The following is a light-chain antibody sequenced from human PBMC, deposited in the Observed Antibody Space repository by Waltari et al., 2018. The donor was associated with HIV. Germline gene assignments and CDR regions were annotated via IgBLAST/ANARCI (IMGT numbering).Light chain of an antibody. CDR2: DAY. CDR3: QKSSNWPRK. J-gene: IGKJ1*01. Sequence: VLTQSPATLSLSPGERATLSCRASPSVSSYLSWYQQKPGQAPRLLIYDAYNRDTGFPARFSGSGDGTDFTLTISSREPEDFAVYDGQKSSNWPRKFGQGTKVEVK. V-gene: IGKV3-11*01. CDR1: PSVSSY.